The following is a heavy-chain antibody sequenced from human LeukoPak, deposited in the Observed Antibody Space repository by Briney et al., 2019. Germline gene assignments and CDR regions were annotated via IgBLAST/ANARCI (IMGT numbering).Heavy chain of an antibody. V-gene: IGHV3-66*02. CDR2: IYSGGST. Sequence: PGGSLRLSCAGSGFTVSSNYMSWVRQAPGKGLEWVSVIYSGGSTYYADSVKGRFTISRDNSKNTLYLQMNSLRAEDTAVYYCATGPHHYDYVWGSFPYYFDYWGQGTLVTVSS. CDR1: GFTVSSNY. CDR3: ATGPHHYDYVWGSFPYYFDY. J-gene: IGHJ4*02. D-gene: IGHD3-16*01.